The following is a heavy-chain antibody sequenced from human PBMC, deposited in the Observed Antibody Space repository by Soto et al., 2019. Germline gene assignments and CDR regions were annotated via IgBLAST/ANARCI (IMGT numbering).Heavy chain of an antibody. D-gene: IGHD3-10*01. J-gene: IGHJ6*02. CDR2: ISAYNGNT. V-gene: IGHV1-18*01. CDR3: ARRVNGGYYYYGMDV. Sequence: SVKVSCRASGYTFTSYGISWGRQAPVQGLEWMGWISAYNGNTNYAQKLQGRVTMTTDTSTSTAYMGLRSLRSDDTAVYYCARRVNGGYYYYGMDVWGQGTTVTVSS. CDR1: GYTFTSYG.